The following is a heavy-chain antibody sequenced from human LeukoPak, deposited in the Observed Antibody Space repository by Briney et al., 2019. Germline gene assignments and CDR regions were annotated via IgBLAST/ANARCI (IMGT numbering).Heavy chain of an antibody. J-gene: IGHJ4*02. CDR2: TSGSSGSTI. D-gene: IGHD5-12*01. CDR3: ARDKIQWLRYSYFDY. CDR1: GFNFSRYG. Sequence: PGGSLRLSCKASGFNFSRYGMNWVRQAPGRGLEWLSYTSGSSGSTIYYAQSVRGRFTISRDDAKNTLYLQMNSLRADDTAVYFCARDKIQWLRYSYFDYWGQGVLVTVSS. V-gene: IGHV3-48*01.